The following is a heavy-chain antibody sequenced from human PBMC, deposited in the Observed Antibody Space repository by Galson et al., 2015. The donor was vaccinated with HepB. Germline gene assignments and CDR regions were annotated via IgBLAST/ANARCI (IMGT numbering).Heavy chain of an antibody. CDR3: ARASIVATIADAFDI. CDR1: GGTFSSYA. Sequence: SVKVSCKASGGTFSSYAISWVRQAPGQGLEWMGGIIPIFGTANYAQEFQGRVTITADESTSTAYVELSSLRSEDTAVYYCARASIVATIADAFDIWGQGTMVTVSS. D-gene: IGHD5-12*01. J-gene: IGHJ3*02. V-gene: IGHV1-69*13. CDR2: IIPIFGTA.